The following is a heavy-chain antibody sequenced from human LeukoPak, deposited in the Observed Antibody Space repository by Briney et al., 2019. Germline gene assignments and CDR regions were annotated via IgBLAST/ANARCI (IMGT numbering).Heavy chain of an antibody. CDR2: INPSGGST. V-gene: IGHV1-46*01. CDR3: ARTGDSSGWYAWFDP. J-gene: IGHJ5*02. CDR1: GYTFTSYY. Sequence: ASVKVSCKASGYTFTSYYMHWVRQAPGQGLEWMGIINPSGGSTSHAQKFQGRVTMTRDTSTSTVYMELSSLRSEDTAVYYCARTGDSSGWYAWFDPWGQGTLVTVSS. D-gene: IGHD6-19*01.